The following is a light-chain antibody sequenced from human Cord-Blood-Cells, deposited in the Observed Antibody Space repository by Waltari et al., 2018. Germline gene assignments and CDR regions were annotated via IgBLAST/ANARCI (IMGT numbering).Light chain of an antibody. J-gene: IGLJ3*02. CDR3: SSYTSSSTWV. V-gene: IGLV2-14*01. Sequence: QSALPQPASVSGSPGPSITIPCTGTRSGVGGYNYLSWYQQHPAKAPKRMIYDVSNRPSGGSNRFSGSKSGNTASLTISGLQAEDEAAYYCSSYTSSSTWVFGGGTKLTVL. CDR2: DVS. CDR1: RSGVGGYNY.